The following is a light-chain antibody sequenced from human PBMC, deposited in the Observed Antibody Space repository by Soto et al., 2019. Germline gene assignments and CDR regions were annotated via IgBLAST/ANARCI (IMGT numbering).Light chain of an antibody. V-gene: IGKV4-1*01. CDR1: QRVFYSSNNKNY. CDR2: WAS. J-gene: IGKJ2*01. CDR3: QQYYSSPQNT. Sequence: DIVMTQSPDSLAVSLGERATINCKSSQRVFYSSNNKNYLAWYQQKPGQPPKLLIYWASTRESGVPDRFSGSGSGTDFTLTISSLQAEDVAVYYCQQYYSSPQNTFGQGTKLEIK.